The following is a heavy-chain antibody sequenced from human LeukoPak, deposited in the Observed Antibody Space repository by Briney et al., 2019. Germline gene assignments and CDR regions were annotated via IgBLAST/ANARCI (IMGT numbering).Heavy chain of an antibody. CDR1: GGTFSSYA. CDR3: ASLTMVRGRHYYYYMDV. Sequence: SVKVSCKASGGTFSSYAISWVRQAPGQGLEWMGGIIPIFGTANYAQRFQGRVTITTDESTSTAYMELSSLRSEDTAVYYCASLTMVRGRHYYYYMDVWGKGTTVTVSS. CDR2: IIPIFGTA. V-gene: IGHV1-69*05. D-gene: IGHD3-10*01. J-gene: IGHJ6*03.